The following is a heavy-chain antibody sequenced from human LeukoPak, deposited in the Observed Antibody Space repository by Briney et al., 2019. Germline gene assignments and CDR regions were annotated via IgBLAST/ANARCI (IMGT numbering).Heavy chain of an antibody. CDR3: AKKKALYNWFDP. J-gene: IGHJ5*02. Sequence: PSETLSLTCTVSGGSISSYYWSWIRQPPGKGLEWIGYIYYGGSTNYNPSLKSRVTISVDTSKNQFSLKLSSVTAADTAVYYCAKKKALYNWFDPWGQGTLVTVSS. V-gene: IGHV4-59*08. D-gene: IGHD3-16*02. CDR2: IYYGGST. CDR1: GGSISSYY.